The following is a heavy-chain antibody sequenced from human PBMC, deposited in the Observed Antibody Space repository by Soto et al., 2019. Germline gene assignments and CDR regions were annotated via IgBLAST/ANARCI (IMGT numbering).Heavy chain of an antibody. V-gene: IGHV3-30-3*01. CDR2: ISYDGSNK. CDR3: AASGYSYRFDY. D-gene: IGHD5-18*01. CDR1: GFTFSSYA. J-gene: IGHJ4*02. Sequence: GGSLRLSCAASGFTFSSYAMHWVRQAPGKGLEWVAVISYDGSNKYYADSVKGRFTISRDNSKNTLYLQMNSLRAEDTAVYYCAASGYSYRFDYWGQGTLVTVSS.